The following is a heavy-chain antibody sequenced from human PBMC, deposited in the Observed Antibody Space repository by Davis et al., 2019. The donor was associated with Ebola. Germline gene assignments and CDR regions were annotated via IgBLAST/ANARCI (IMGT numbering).Heavy chain of an antibody. Sequence: GESLKISCAASGFTFSSYWMSWVRQAPGKGLEWVANIKQDGSEKYYVDSVKGRFTISRDNAKNSLYLQMNSLRADDTAVYYCASGYYGMDVWGQGTTVTVSS. CDR3: ASGYYGMDV. J-gene: IGHJ6*02. V-gene: IGHV3-7*03. CDR2: IKQDGSEK. CDR1: GFTFSSYW.